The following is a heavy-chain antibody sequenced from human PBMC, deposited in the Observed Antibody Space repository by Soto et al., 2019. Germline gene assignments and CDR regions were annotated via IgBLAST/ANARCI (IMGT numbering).Heavy chain of an antibody. CDR1: GFIFDDYA. J-gene: IGHJ6*02. CDR2: INWNGDNI. CDR3: TKPLYYDSSGSYYYYAMDV. V-gene: IGHV3-9*01. Sequence: DVQLVESGGGLVQPGRSLRLSCAASGFIFDDYAMHWVRQVPGKGLEWVSGINWNGDNIGYADSVKGRFTISRDNAKSSLYLQMNSLRGEDTALYYCTKPLYYDSSGSYYYYAMDVWGQGTTVTVSS. D-gene: IGHD3-22*01.